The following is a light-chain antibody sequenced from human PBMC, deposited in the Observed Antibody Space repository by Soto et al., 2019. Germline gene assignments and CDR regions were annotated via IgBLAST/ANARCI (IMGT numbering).Light chain of an antibody. CDR2: AAS. Sequence: EIVMTQSPGTLSLSPGERATLSCRAGQSVSSSFLSWYQKKPGQTTRLLIYAASSRATGIPDRFSSSGSGTDFTITISRLEPEDFAVYYCQQNGSSPYTFGQGTKLEIK. V-gene: IGKV3-20*01. CDR1: QSVSSSF. J-gene: IGKJ2*01. CDR3: QQNGSSPYT.